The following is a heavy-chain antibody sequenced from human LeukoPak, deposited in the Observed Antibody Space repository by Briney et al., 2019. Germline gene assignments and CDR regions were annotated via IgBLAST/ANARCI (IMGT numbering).Heavy chain of an antibody. J-gene: IGHJ5*02. D-gene: IGHD3-22*01. CDR2: INPNSGGT. CDR3: ARGRPPGPHYYYDSSGQNWFDP. CDR1: GYTFTGYY. Sequence: ASVKVSCKASGYTFTGYYMHWVRQAPGQGLEWMGWINPNSGGTNYAQKFQGRVTMTRDTSISTAYMELSRLRSDDTAVYYCARGRPPGPHYYYDSSGQNWFDPWGQGTLVTVSS. V-gene: IGHV1-2*02.